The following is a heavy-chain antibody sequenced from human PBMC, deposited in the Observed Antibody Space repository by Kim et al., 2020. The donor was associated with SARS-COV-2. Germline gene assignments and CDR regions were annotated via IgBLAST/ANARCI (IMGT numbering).Heavy chain of an antibody. CDR1: GFTFSSYA. J-gene: IGHJ4*02. D-gene: IGHD3-9*01. Sequence: GGSLRLSCAASGFTFSSYAMSWVRQAPGKGLEWVSAISGSGGSTYYADSVKGRFTISRDNSKNTLYLQMNSLRAEDTAVYYCATDILTGYYKLGGYWGQGTLVTVSS. V-gene: IGHV3-23*01. CDR3: ATDILTGYYKLGGY. CDR2: ISGSGGST.